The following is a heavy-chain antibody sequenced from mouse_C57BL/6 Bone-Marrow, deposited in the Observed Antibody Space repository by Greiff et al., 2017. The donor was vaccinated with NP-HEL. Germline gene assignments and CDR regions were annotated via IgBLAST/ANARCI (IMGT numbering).Heavy chain of an antibody. J-gene: IGHJ2*01. Sequence: QVQLKESGAELAKPGASVKLSCKASGYTFTSYWMHWVKQRPGQGLEWIGYINTSSGYTKYNQKFKDKATLTADKSSSTAYMQLSSLTYEDSAVYYCARTPPYYSNVFDYWGQGTTLTVSS. CDR1: GYTFTSYW. V-gene: IGHV1-7*01. CDR3: ARTPPYYSNVFDY. CDR2: INTSSGYT. D-gene: IGHD2-5*01.